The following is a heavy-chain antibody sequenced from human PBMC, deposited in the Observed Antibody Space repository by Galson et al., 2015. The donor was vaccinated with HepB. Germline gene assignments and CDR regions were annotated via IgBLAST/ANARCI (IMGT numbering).Heavy chain of an antibody. Sequence: SLRLSCAASGFTFRSYAMSWVRQAPGKGLEWVSGISGRGGSTYYTDSVKGRFTISRDNSQNILYLQMSSLRAEDKAVYYCAKDRYDDTLTGYYTHWGQGTLVTVSS. CDR1: GFTFRSYA. J-gene: IGHJ4*02. CDR3: AKDRYDDTLTGYYTH. D-gene: IGHD3-9*01. CDR2: ISGRGGST. V-gene: IGHV3-23*01.